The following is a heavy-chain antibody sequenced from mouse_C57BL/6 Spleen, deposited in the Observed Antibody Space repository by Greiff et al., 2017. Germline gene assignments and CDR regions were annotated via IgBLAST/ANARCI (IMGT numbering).Heavy chain of an antibody. D-gene: IGHD1-1*01. V-gene: IGHV1-55*01. J-gene: IGHJ4*01. CDR3: ASYYGSVYAMDY. CDR1: GYTFTSYW. CDR2: IYPGSGST. Sequence: QVQLQQPGAELVKPGASVKMSCKASGYTFTSYWITWVKQRPGQGLEWIGDIYPGSGSTNYNEKFKSKATLTVDTSSSTTYMQLSRLTSEDSAVYYCASYYGSVYAMDYWGQGTSVTVSS.